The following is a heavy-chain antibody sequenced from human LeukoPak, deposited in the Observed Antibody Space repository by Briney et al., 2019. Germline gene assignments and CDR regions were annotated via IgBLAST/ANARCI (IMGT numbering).Heavy chain of an antibody. Sequence: SETLSLTCAVFGGSFSSYYWSWIRQTPGKGLEWIGEINHSGRTNYNPSLKSRVTLSVDTSKNQFSLKMNSVTAADTAVYYCARPYYSGTYWFDSWGQGTLVTVSS. CDR1: GGSFSSYY. D-gene: IGHD1-7*01. J-gene: IGHJ5*01. V-gene: IGHV4-34*01. CDR2: INHSGRT. CDR3: ARPYYSGTYWFDS.